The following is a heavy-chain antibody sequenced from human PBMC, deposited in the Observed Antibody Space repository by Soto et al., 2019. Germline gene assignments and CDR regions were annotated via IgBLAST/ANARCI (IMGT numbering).Heavy chain of an antibody. V-gene: IGHV3-30*03. CDR2: ISHDESNS. J-gene: IGHJ4*02. CDR1: GFTFSSYG. Sequence: QVQLVESVGVVVQPGRSLRLSCAASGFTFSSYGMHWVRKAPDKGLEWVSIISHDESNSYYADSVNGLFTISRDNSNNTLFMQLSGKRPEDSAVYYWFGRLFLRGYWGQGILMTV. D-gene: IGHD3-16*01. CDR3: FGRLFLRGY.